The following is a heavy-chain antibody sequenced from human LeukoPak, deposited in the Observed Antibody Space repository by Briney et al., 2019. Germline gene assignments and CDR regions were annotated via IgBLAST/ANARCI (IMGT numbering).Heavy chain of an antibody. CDR3: VREGITKAFDL. CDR2: TNPHSGVT. J-gene: IGHJ4*02. V-gene: IGHV1-2*02. CDR1: GFTFTDYY. D-gene: IGHD1-14*01. Sequence: GASVKVSCKASGFTFTDYYMHWVRLAPGQGLEWMGYTNPHSGVTSFPQKFRGRVTLTTDTSISAAYMELSSLISDDTAMYYCVREGITKAFDLWGQGALVTVSS.